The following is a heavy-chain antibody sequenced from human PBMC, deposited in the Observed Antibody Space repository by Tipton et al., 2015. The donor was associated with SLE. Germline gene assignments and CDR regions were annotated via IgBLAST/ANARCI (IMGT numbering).Heavy chain of an antibody. CDR1: GHSVTIYS. Sequence: TLSLTCSVSGHSVTIYSWSWIRQTPLKGLEWIGYVSNTGGTNYNPSPKSRVTISVDTSKNQFSLKLSSVTAADTAVYYCARGLRSGGSSSWFDPWGQGTLVTVSS. CDR2: VSNTGGT. D-gene: IGHD2-15*01. V-gene: IGHV4-59*02. CDR3: ARGLRSGGSSSWFDP. J-gene: IGHJ5*02.